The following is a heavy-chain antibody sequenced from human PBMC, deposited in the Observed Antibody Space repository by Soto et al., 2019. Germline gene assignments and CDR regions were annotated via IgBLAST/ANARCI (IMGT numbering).Heavy chain of an antibody. V-gene: IGHV4-59*08. CDR1: GGSISSYY. CDR3: ARVGARGGYYGMDV. J-gene: IGHJ6*02. D-gene: IGHD1-26*01. Sequence: PSETLSLTCTVSGGSISSYYWSWIRQPPGKGLEWIGYIYYSGSTYYNPSLKSRVTISVDTSKNQFSLKLSSVTAADTAVYYCARVGARGGYYGMDVWGQGTTVTVSS. CDR2: IYYSGST.